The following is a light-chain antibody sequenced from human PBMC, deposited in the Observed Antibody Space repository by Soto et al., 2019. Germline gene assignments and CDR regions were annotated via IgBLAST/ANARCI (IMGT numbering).Light chain of an antibody. CDR1: SSDVGGYNY. CDR3: SSYTTSSTLL. J-gene: IGLJ2*01. CDR2: EVN. V-gene: IGLV2-14*01. Sequence: QSVLTQPASVSGSPGQSITISCTGTSSDVGGYNYVSWYQQHPGKAPKVMIYEVNNRPSGVSDRFSGSKSGNTASLTISGLQAEDEADYYCSSYTTSSTLLFGGGTKLTVL.